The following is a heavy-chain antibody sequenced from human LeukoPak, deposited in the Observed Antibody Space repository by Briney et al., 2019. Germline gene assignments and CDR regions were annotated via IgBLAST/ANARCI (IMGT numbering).Heavy chain of an antibody. D-gene: IGHD3-10*02. CDR1: GFTLSNAW. CDR2: ITSSSIYT. J-gene: IGHJ6*04. V-gene: IGHV3-21*01. Sequence: GGSLRLSCAASGFTLSNAWMNWVRQAPGKGLEWVSSITSSSIYTFYADSVKGRFTISRDNAKNSLYLQMNSLRAEDTAVYYCAELGITMIGGVWGKGTTVTISS. CDR3: AELGITMIGGV.